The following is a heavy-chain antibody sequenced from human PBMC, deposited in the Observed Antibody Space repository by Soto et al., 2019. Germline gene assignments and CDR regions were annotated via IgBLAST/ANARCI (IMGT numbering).Heavy chain of an antibody. J-gene: IGHJ3*02. D-gene: IGHD6-6*01. CDR3: ARETSCAFDI. V-gene: IGHV4-31*03. CDR1: GGSISSGGYY. Sequence: KPSETLSLTCTVSGGSISSGGYYWSWIRQYPGKGLGWIGYIYYSGSTYYSPSLESGVTISLDTSKNQFSLKLSSVTAADTALYYCARETSCAFDIWGQGTMVTVAS. CDR2: IYYSGST.